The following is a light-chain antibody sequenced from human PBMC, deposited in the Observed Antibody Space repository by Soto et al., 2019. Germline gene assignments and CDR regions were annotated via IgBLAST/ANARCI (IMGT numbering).Light chain of an antibody. CDR2: ETS. V-gene: IGKV3-20*01. CDR3: QQYGSSPGT. J-gene: IGKJ1*01. CDR1: QSVRDSH. Sequence: EIVLTQSPGTLSLSPGERATLSCRASQSVRDSHLAWYQQKPGHAPSLLIYETSSRATGIPDRFRGSGSWTEFALTITSVEPEGVAMYFCQQYGSSPGTFDQGTKVEI.